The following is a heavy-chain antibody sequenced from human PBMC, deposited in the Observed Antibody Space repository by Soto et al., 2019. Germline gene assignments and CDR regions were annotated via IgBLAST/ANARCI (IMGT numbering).Heavy chain of an antibody. J-gene: IGHJ4*02. Sequence: SEPMSDTCSVADGSSSSRSYYRCRIRQPPGKGLEWIGSIYYSGSTYYNPSLKSRVTISVDTSKNQFSLKLSSVTAADTAVYYCARLPSSSWYLDYWGQGTLVTVSS. D-gene: IGHD6-13*01. CDR3: ARLPSSSWYLDY. CDR1: DGSSSSRSYY. CDR2: IYYSGST. V-gene: IGHV4-39*01.